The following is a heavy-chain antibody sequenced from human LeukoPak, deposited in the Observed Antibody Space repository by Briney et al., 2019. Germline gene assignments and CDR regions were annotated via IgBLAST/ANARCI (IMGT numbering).Heavy chain of an antibody. D-gene: IGHD3-3*01. CDR2: IYTSGST. J-gene: IGHJ4*02. CDR3: ARASDFWSGSYYFDY. V-gene: IGHV4-61*02. Sequence: SETLSLTCTVSSTSITTNSYYWSWIRQPAGKGLEWIGRIYTSGSTNYNPSLKSRVTISVDTSKNQFSLKLSSVTAADTAVYYCARASDFWSGSYYFDYWGQGTLVTVSS. CDR1: STSITTNSYY.